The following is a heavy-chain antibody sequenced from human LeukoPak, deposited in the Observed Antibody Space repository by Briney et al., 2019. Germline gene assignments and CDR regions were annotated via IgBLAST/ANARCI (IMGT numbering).Heavy chain of an antibody. J-gene: IGHJ4*02. D-gene: IGHD3-22*01. Sequence: PSQTLSLTCTVSGGSISSGDYYWSWIRQPPGKGLEWIGYIYYSGSTYYNPSLKSRVTISVDTSKNQFSLKLSSVTAADTAVYYCAKGTAYYYDSSGYYKPDYWGQGTLVTVSS. CDR2: IYYSGST. V-gene: IGHV4-30-4*08. CDR3: AKGTAYYYDSSGYYKPDY. CDR1: GGSISSGDYY.